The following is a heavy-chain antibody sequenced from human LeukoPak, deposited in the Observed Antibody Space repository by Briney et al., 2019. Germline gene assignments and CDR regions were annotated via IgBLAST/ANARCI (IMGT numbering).Heavy chain of an antibody. CDR1: GFTFSSYG. CDR2: ISYDGSNK. J-gene: IGHJ4*02. CDR3: ARSRALATVSEPPNPPHDY. V-gene: IGHV3-30*19. D-gene: IGHD1-14*01. Sequence: PGGSLRLSCAASGFTFSSYGMHWVRQAPGKGLEWVAVISYDGSNKYYADSVKGRFTISRDNSKNTLYLQMNSLRAEDTAVYYCARSRALATVSEPPNPPHDYWGQGTLVTVSS.